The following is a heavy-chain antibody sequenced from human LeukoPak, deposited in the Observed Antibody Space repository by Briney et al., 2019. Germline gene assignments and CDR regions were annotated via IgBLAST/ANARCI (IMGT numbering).Heavy chain of an antibody. Sequence: GGSLRLSCAVSGFTFSSYSMEWVRQAPGEGLEWVSYISSRSTTIYYGDSVTGRFTISRDNAKNSLYLQMNSLKAEDTAVYYCASGAEGYVFDPWGQGTLVTVSS. CDR1: GFTFSSYS. J-gene: IGHJ5*02. CDR3: ASGAEGYVFDP. CDR2: ISSRSTTI. V-gene: IGHV3-48*01. D-gene: IGHD5-12*01.